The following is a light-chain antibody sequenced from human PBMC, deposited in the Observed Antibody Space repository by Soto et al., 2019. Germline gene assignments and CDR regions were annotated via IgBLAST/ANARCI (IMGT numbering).Light chain of an antibody. CDR2: GAS. CDR1: QSVSSK. J-gene: IGKJ1*01. CDR3: QQYNNWPRT. Sequence: EIVMTQSPATLSVSPGERATLSCRASQSVSSKLAWYQQKPGQAPRLLIYGASTRATGIPARFSGSGSGTEFTLTISSLQSKDFAVYYCQQYNNWPRTFGQGTKV. V-gene: IGKV3-15*01.